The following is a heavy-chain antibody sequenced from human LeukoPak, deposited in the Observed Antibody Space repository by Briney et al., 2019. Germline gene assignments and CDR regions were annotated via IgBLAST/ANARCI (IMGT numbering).Heavy chain of an antibody. D-gene: IGHD1-26*01. Sequence: GGSLRLSCAASGFTFINYAMSWVRQAPGKGLEWVSSISSSSSYIYYADSVKGRFTISRDNAKNSLYLQMNSLRAEDTAVYYCARDSRRKWEPERRWGQGTLVTVSS. CDR2: ISSSSSYI. J-gene: IGHJ4*02. CDR3: ARDSRRKWEPERR. CDR1: GFTFINYA. V-gene: IGHV3-21*01.